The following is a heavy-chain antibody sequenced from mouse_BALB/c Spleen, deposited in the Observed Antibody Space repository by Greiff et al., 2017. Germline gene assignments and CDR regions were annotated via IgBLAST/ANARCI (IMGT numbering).Heavy chain of an antibody. CDR1: GFTFSNYW. V-gene: IGHV6-6*02. D-gene: IGHD1-1*01. Sequence: EVQLVESGGGLVQPGGSMKLSCVASGFTFSNYWMNWVRQSPEKGLEWVAEIRLKSNNYATHYAESVKGRFTISRDDSKSSVYLQMNNLRAEDTGIYYCTPHYYGSSWFAYWGQGTLVTVSA. J-gene: IGHJ3*01. CDR3: TPHYYGSSWFAY. CDR2: IRLKSNNYAT.